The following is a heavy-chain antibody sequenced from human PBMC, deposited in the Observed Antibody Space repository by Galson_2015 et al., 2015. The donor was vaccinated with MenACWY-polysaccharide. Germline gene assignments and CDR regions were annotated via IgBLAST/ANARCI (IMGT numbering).Heavy chain of an antibody. V-gene: IGHV3-7*01. J-gene: IGHJ5*02. CDR3: ARVRGSYYLDL. Sequence: SLRLSCAASGFTFSYFWMSWVRQAPGKGLEWVANIKEDGSEKYYVDSVKGRFTISRDNAKKSLYLQMNSLRADDTCVYYCARVRGSYYLDLWGQGTLVTVSS. CDR2: IKEDGSEK. D-gene: IGHD1-26*01. CDR1: GFTFSYFW.